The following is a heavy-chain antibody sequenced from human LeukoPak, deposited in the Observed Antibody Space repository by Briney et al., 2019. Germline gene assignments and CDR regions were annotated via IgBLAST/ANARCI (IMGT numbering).Heavy chain of an antibody. CDR2: INTNTGNP. J-gene: IGHJ6*03. Sequence: GASVKVSCKASGYTFTSYAMNWVRQAPGQGLEWMGWINTNTGNPTYAQGFTGRFVFSLDTSVSTAYLQISSLKAEDTAVYYCAREVVWLPRFGVVMGCYYMDVWGKGTTVTVSS. V-gene: IGHV7-4-1*02. CDR3: AREVVWLPRFGVVMGCYYMDV. CDR1: GYTFTSYA. D-gene: IGHD3-3*01.